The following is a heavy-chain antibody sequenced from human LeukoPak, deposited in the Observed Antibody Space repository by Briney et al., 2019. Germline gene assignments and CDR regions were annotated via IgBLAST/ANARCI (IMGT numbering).Heavy chain of an antibody. V-gene: IGHV3-7*01. CDR3: ARDKEVGPTLLSY. D-gene: IGHD1-26*01. CDR1: GFTFGSYW. CDR2: IKQDGSEK. J-gene: IGHJ4*02. Sequence: GGSLRLSCAASGFTFGSYWMSWVRQAPGRGLEWVANIKQDGSEKYYVDSVEGRFTISRDNAENSLYLEMNSLTTEDTAFYYCARDKEVGPTLLSYGGQGTLVTVSS.